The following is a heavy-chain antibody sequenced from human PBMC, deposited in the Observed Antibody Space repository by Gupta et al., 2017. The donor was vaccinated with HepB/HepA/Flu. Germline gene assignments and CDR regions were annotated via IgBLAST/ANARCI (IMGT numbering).Heavy chain of an antibody. Sequence: EVQLVESGGGLVQPGRSLRLSCAASGFTFDDYAMHWVRQAPGKGLEWVSGISWNSGSIGYADSVKGRFTISRDNAKNSLYLQMNSLRAEDTALYYCAKDADPDSSSGLGWYFDLWGRGTLVTVSS. CDR3: AKDADPDSSSGLGWYFDL. CDR1: GFTFDDYA. V-gene: IGHV3-9*01. D-gene: IGHD6-6*01. J-gene: IGHJ2*01. CDR2: ISWNSGSI.